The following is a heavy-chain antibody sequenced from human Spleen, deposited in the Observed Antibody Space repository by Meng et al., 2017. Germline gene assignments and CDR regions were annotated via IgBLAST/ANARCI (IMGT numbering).Heavy chain of an antibody. Sequence: SETLSLTCTVSGGSISGYHWTWIRQPPGKGLEWIGYIYYSGSTNYNPSLKSRVTISVDTSKNQFSLKLNSVTAADTAIYYCARDQVETGFDYWGQGTLVTVSS. J-gene: IGHJ4*02. CDR1: GGSISGYH. CDR3: ARDQVETGFDY. V-gene: IGHV4-59*01. CDR2: IYYSGST.